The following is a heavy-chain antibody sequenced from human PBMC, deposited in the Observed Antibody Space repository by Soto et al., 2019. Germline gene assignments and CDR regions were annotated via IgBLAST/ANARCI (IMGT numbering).Heavy chain of an antibody. CDR2: ISSSSSYI. CDR3: ARDTHANTYYDFWSGYSEDYYYYYMDV. CDR1: GFTFSSYS. D-gene: IGHD3-3*01. V-gene: IGHV3-21*01. Sequence: GGSLRLSCAASGFTFSSYSMNWVRQAPGKGLEWVSSISSSSSYIYYADSVKGRFTISRDNAKNSLYLQMNSLRAEDTAVYYCARDTHANTYYDFWSGYSEDYYYYYMDVWGKGTTVTVSS. J-gene: IGHJ6*03.